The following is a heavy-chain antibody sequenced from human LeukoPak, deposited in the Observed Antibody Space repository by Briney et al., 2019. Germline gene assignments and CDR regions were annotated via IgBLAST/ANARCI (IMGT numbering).Heavy chain of an antibody. Sequence: GGSLRLSCAASGFVFSDYSMNWVRQAPGKGLEGVANIRGSGGGLGSGNYYADSVKGRFTISRDNAKISLYLQMNSLRAEDTAFYYCARDDNWGFDYWGQGALVTVSS. D-gene: IGHD7-27*01. CDR2: IRGSGGGLGSGN. CDR1: GFVFSDYS. J-gene: IGHJ4*02. CDR3: ARDDNWGFDY. V-gene: IGHV3-48*04.